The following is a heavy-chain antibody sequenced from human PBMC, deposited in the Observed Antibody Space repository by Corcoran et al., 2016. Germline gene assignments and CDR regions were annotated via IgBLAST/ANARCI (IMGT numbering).Heavy chain of an antibody. CDR2: ISAYNGNT. CDR1: GYTFTSYG. CDR3: ARLVPPAYGDYVDY. J-gene: IGHJ4*02. V-gene: IGHV1-18*01. Sequence: QVQLVQSGAEVKKSRASVKVSCKASGYTFTSYGISWLRQAPGQGLEWMGWISAYNGNTNYAQKLQDRVTMTTDKSTSTASMELRSLRSDDTAVDYCARLVPPAYGDYVDYWGQGTLVTVSS. D-gene: IGHD4-17*01.